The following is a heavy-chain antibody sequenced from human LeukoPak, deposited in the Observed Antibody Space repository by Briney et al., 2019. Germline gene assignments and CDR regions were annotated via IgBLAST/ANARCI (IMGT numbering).Heavy chain of an antibody. D-gene: IGHD1-26*01. J-gene: IGHJ4*02. CDR1: GFTFSSYA. Sequence: GGSPRLSCAASGFTFSSYAMSWVRQAPGKGLEWVSAISGSGGTTYYADSVKGRFTISRDNSKNTLYLQMNSLRAEDTAVYYCATKSYSGSYRTDFWGQGTLVTVSS. CDR3: ATKSYSGSYRTDF. V-gene: IGHV3-23*01. CDR2: ISGSGGTT.